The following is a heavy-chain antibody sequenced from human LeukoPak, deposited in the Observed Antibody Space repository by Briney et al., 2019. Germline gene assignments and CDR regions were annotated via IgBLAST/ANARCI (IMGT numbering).Heavy chain of an antibody. J-gene: IGHJ3*02. CDR1: GGSINSYY. D-gene: IGHD2-15*01. CDR3: VRHLSAGRPAFDI. CDR2: IYYSGST. Sequence: SVTLSLTCTVSGGSINSYYWSWIRHPPRKGLEWIGYIYYSGSTNYNPSLKSRVTISVDTSNNKFSLKLTSLTAADTAVYYCVRHLSAGRPAFDIWGQGTMVTVSS. V-gene: IGHV4-59*08.